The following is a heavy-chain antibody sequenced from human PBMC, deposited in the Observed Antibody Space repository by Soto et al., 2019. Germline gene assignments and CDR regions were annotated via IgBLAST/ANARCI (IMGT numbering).Heavy chain of an antibody. CDR2: IYPGDSDT. J-gene: IGHJ4*02. V-gene: IGHV5-51*01. D-gene: IGHD3-10*01. CDR3: ARGEGSGSFYNFAY. CDR1: GYSYATYG. Sequence: GELMRISCQGAGYSYATYGIAWVRQMPGKGLEWMGIIYPGDSDTRYSPSFQGQVTISADKSISTAYLQWSSLKASDSAIFYCARGEGSGSFYNFAYWGQGTLVTVSS.